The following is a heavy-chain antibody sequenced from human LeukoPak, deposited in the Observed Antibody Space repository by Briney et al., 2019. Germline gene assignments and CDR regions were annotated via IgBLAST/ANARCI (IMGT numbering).Heavy chain of an antibody. Sequence: ASVKVSCKASGYTFTGYYIHWVRQAPGQGLEWMGWVNPNSGGTNYAQKFQGRVTMTRDTSISTAYMELSRLTSDDTAVYYCARDAIVRDYSNSDYWGQGTLVTVSS. CDR2: VNPNSGGT. D-gene: IGHD4-11*01. CDR1: GYTFTGYY. V-gene: IGHV1-2*02. J-gene: IGHJ4*02. CDR3: ARDAIVRDYSNSDY.